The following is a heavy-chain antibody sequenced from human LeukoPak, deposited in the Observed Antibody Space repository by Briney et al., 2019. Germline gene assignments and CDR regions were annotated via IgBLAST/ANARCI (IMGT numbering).Heavy chain of an antibody. CDR2: ITDGGGDT. V-gene: IGHV3-23*01. CDR3: AKGSSSSRPYYFDY. CDR1: GFTFSSYA. J-gene: IGHJ4*02. Sequence: GGSLRLSCAASGFTFSSYAMSWVRQAPGKGLEWISAITDGGGDTYHADSVKGRFTISRDNSKNTLYLQMDSLRVEDTAVYYCAKGSSSSRPYYFDYWGQGTLVTVSS. D-gene: IGHD6-6*01.